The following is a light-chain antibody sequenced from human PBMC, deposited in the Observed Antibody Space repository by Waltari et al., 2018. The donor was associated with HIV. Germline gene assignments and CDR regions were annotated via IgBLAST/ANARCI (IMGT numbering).Light chain of an antibody. CDR3: QYSRT. Sequence: EIVLTQSPGTLSLSPGERATLSCRASQSVTGSHLAWYQQRPGQSPRLLISGASSRATGIPDRFIGTGSGTDFTLIISRLEREDFAVYYCQYSRTFGQGTRLEIK. J-gene: IGKJ2*01. CDR2: GAS. CDR1: QSVTGSH. V-gene: IGKV3-20*01.